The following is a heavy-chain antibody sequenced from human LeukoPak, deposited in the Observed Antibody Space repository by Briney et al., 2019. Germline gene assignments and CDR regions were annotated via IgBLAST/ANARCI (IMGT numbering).Heavy chain of an antibody. CDR3: ARGDYDILTGIDWFDP. Sequence: PSGTLSLTCAVSGGSISSGNWWSWVRQPPGKGLEWIGGIYHSGSTNYNPSLKSRLTVSLDKSKNQFSLKLNSVTAADTAVYYCARGDYDILTGIDWFDPWGQGTLVTVSS. J-gene: IGHJ5*02. CDR2: IYHSGST. D-gene: IGHD3-9*01. CDR1: GGSISSGNW. V-gene: IGHV4-4*02.